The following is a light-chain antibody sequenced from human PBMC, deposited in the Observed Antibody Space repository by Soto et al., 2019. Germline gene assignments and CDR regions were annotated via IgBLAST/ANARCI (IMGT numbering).Light chain of an antibody. J-gene: IGKJ2*01. CDR1: QSVTSSY. Sequence: EIVLTQSPGTLSLSPGERATLSCRASQSVTSSYLAWYQQKPGQAPRLLIYGASTRATGLPDRFSGSGSGTDFTLTISRLEPEDFVVYYCQQYGNSPYTFGQGTKLEIK. CDR3: QQYGNSPYT. CDR2: GAS. V-gene: IGKV3-20*01.